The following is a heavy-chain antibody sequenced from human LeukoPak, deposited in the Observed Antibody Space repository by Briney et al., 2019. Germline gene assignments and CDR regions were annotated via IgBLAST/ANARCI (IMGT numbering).Heavy chain of an antibody. CDR3: ARDLIRIAARPFDY. Sequence: GGSLRLSCAASGFTFSSYSMNWVRQAPGKGLEWVSSISSRSSYIYYADSVKGRFTISRDNAKNSLYLQMNSLRAEDTAVYYCARDLIRIAARPFDYWGQGTLVTVSS. CDR2: ISSRSSYI. V-gene: IGHV3-21*01. CDR1: GFTFSSYS. J-gene: IGHJ4*02. D-gene: IGHD6-6*01.